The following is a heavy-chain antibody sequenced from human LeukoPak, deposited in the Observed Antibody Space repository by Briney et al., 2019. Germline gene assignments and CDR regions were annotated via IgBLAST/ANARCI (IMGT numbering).Heavy chain of an antibody. J-gene: IGHJ4*02. CDR1: GFTFRSYW. D-gene: IGHD3-3*01. V-gene: IGHV3-74*01. CDR2: INGDGSTT. Sequence: GGSLRLSCEASGFTFRSYWMHWVRQAPGKGLVWVSGINGDGSTTDHADSVRGRFTISRDNAKNTLYLQVHSLRDEDTAVYYCIRWSGGWAYWGQGTLVTVSS. CDR3: IRWSGGWAY.